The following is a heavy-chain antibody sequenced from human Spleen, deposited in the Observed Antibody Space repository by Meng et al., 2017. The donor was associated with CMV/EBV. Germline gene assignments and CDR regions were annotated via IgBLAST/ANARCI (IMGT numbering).Heavy chain of an antibody. D-gene: IGHD2-2*01. CDR2: VIPLLGMT. CDR3: ARQYCTGASCYAGWFDP. CDR1: GYTFTDYY. J-gene: IGHJ5*02. Sequence: SVKVSCKASGYTFTDYYVHWVRQAPGQGLEWMGRVIPLLGMTDYTEKFQGRLTITADKSTSTAYMELSGLKSEDTAVYYCARQYCTGASCYAGWFDPWGQGTLVTVSS. V-gene: IGHV1-69*02.